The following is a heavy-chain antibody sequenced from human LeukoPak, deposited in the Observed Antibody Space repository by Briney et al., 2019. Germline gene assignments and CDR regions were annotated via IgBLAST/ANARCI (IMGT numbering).Heavy chain of an antibody. V-gene: IGHV4-39*01. CDR1: GGSLSSSSYY. J-gene: IGHJ4*02. CDR3: ARHVRRGYGFGVGTDY. Sequence: SETLSLTCTVSGGSLSSSSYYWGWIRQPPGKGLEWIGSIYYNGSTYYNPSLKRRVTIVDTSKNQFSLKLTSVTAADTAAYYCARHVRRGYGFGVGTDYWGQGTLVTVSS. CDR2: IYYNGST. D-gene: IGHD5-12*01.